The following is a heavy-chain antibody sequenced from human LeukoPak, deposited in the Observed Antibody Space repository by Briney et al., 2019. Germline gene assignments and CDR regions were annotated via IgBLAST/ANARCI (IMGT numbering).Heavy chain of an antibody. J-gene: IGHJ4*02. CDR1: GGSISSSNW. CDR2: IYLRGNT. D-gene: IGHD4-17*01. CDR3: ARGTITTVTDS. Sequence: SGTLSLTCAISGGSISSSNWWTWVRQPPGKGLEWVGEIYLRGNTNYNPSLESRVSISVDESKTQLSLRLESVTAADTAVHYCARGTITTVTDSWGPGTLVTVSS. V-gene: IGHV4-4*02.